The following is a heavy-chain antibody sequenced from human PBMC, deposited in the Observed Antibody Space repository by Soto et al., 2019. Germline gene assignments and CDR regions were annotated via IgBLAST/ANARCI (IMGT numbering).Heavy chain of an antibody. Sequence: AASVKVSCTASGYTFTSYYMHWVRQAPGQGLEWMGIINPSGGSTSYAQKFQGRVTMTRDTSTSTVYMELSSLRSEDTAVYYCARGVERITMIVVVIASPLDAFDIWGQGTMVTVSS. CDR2: INPSGGST. V-gene: IGHV1-46*01. CDR1: GYTFTSYY. J-gene: IGHJ3*02. D-gene: IGHD3-22*01. CDR3: ARGVERITMIVVVIASPLDAFDI.